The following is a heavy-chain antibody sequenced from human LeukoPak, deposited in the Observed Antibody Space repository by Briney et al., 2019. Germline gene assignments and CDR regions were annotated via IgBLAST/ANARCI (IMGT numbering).Heavy chain of an antibody. CDR2: IHYSGST. V-gene: IGHV4-39*01. J-gene: IGHJ6*02. D-gene: IGHD6-6*01. CDR3: ARRVVQAGMDV. CDR1: GGSIGSSSYD. Sequence: SETLSITCTVSGGSIGSSSYDWGWIRQPPGKGLGWIGSIHYSGSTYYNPSLKSRVTISVDTSKNQVSLKLSSVIAADTAVYYCARRVVQAGMDVWGQGTTVTVSS.